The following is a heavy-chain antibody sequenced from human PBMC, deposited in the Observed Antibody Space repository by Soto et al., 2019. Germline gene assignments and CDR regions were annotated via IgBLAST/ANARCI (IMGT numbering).Heavy chain of an antibody. D-gene: IGHD3-3*01. CDR2: ISYEASNK. CDR1: GFTFSSYG. Sequence: QVQLVESGGGVVQPGRSLRLSCAASGFTFSSYGMHWVRQAPGKGLEWVAVISYEASNKDYADAVKGRFTISRDNSKNTVYLQMNSLRAEDTAVYYCAKDRGTILYYYYMAVWGKGTTVTVSS. CDR3: AKDRGTILYYYYMAV. V-gene: IGHV3-30*18. J-gene: IGHJ6*03.